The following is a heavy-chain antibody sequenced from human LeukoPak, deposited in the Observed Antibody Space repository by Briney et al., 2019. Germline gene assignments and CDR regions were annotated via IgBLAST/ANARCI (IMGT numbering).Heavy chain of an antibody. CDR1: GFTFSSYA. J-gene: IGHJ4*02. V-gene: IGHV3-23*01. CDR2: ISGSGGST. D-gene: IGHD3-22*01. Sequence: PGGSPRLSCAASGFTFSSYAMSWVRQAPGKGLEWVSAISGSGGSTYYADSVKGRFTISRDNSKNTLYLQMNSLRAEDTAVYYCAKDTRVSSGKRGSDYWGQGTLVTVSS. CDR3: AKDTRVSSGKRGSDY.